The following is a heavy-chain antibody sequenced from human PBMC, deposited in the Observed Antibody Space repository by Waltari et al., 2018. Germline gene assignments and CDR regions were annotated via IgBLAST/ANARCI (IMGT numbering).Heavy chain of an antibody. CDR2: ISGSGSNK. D-gene: IGHD3-3*01. CDR3: VRNAVWSGPDC. CDR1: GFTFSSYE. V-gene: IGHV3-48*03. Sequence: EVQLVESGGGLVQAGGSLRLPCSASGFTFSSYEMNWVRQVPGKGLEWISYISGSGSNKYHTDSVKGRFTISRDNAKNSLSLQMYSLRVEDTAVYYCVRNAVWSGPDCWGQGTLVTVSS. J-gene: IGHJ4*02.